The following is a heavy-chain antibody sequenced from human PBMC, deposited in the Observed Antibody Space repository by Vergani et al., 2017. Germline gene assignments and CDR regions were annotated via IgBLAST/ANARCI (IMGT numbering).Heavy chain of an antibody. CDR2: IYHSGST. Sequence: QVQLQESGPGLVKPSETLSLTCAVSGYSISSGYYWGWIRQPPGKGLEWIGSIYHSGSTYYNPSLKSRVTISVDTSKNQFSLKLSSVTAADTAVYYCARPERNSGWFDPWGQGTLVTVSS. J-gene: IGHJ5*02. V-gene: IGHV4-38-2*01. CDR1: GYSISSGYY. D-gene: IGHD1-14*01. CDR3: ARPERNSGWFDP.